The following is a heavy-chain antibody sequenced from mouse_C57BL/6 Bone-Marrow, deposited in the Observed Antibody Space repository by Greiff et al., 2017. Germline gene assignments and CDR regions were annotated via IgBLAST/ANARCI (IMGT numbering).Heavy chain of an antibody. D-gene: IGHD1-1*01. CDR3: ARQGYYCGSDWYFDV. J-gene: IGHJ1*01. Sequence: EVQVVESGGDLVKPGGSLKLSCAASGFTFSSYGMSWVSQTPDKRLEWVATISSGGSYTYYPDSLKGRFTISRDNAKHTRYLQMSSLKSEDTAMYYCARQGYYCGSDWYFDVWGAGTTVTVSS. CDR2: ISSGGSYT. CDR1: GFTFSSYG. V-gene: IGHV5-6*01.